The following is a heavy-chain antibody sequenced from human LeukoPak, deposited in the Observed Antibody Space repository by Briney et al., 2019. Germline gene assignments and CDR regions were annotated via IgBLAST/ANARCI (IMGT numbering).Heavy chain of an antibody. J-gene: IGHJ4*02. CDR1: GFSLSTSGVG. CDR3: AHRLNGDLLS. V-gene: IGHV2-5*01. Sequence: SGPTLVKPTQTLTLTCTFSGFSLSTSGVGVGWIRQPPGKALEWLALIYWNDDKRYSPSPKSRLTITKDTSRNQVVLTMTNMDPVDTATCYCAHRLNGDLLSWGQGTLVTVSS. CDR2: IYWNDDK. D-gene: IGHD4-17*01.